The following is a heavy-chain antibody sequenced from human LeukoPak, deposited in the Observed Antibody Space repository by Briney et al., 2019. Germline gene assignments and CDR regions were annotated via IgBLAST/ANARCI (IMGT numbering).Heavy chain of an antibody. Sequence: ASVKVSCKASGYTFTSYYMHWVRQAPGQGLEWMGIINPSGGSTSYAQEFQGRVTMTRDTSTSTVYMELSSLRSEDTAVYYCARAVGYYDSSGYYSFDYWGQGTLVTVSS. CDR2: INPSGGST. CDR1: GYTFTSYY. D-gene: IGHD3-22*01. V-gene: IGHV1-46*01. J-gene: IGHJ4*02. CDR3: ARAVGYYDSSGYYSFDY.